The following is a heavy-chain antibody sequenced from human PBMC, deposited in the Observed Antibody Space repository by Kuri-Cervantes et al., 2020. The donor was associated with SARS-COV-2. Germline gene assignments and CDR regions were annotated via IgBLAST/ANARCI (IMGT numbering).Heavy chain of an antibody. Sequence: GESLKISCAASGFTFSSYWMSWVRQAPGKGLEWVANIKQDGSEKYYVDSVKGRFTISRDNAKNSLYLQMNSLRAEDTAVYYCARDSVRYYYDSSGYYPPRDYYYYGMDVWGQGTTVTVSS. D-gene: IGHD3-22*01. CDR2: IKQDGSEK. V-gene: IGHV3-7*05. J-gene: IGHJ6*02. CDR1: GFTFSSYW. CDR3: ARDSVRYYYDSSGYYPPRDYYYYGMDV.